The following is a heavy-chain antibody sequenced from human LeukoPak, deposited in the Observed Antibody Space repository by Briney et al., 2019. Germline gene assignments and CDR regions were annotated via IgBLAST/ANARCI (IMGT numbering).Heavy chain of an antibody. CDR1: GFTFNNYW. CDR3: VREDDVKVPAHRGDWFDP. J-gene: IGHJ5*02. D-gene: IGHD2-2*01. CDR2: IKRDGSEK. Sequence: TGGSLRLSCVVSGFTFNNYWMSWVRQAPGKGLEWVANIKRDGSEKNYVDSVKGRFTISRDNAKNSLYLQMNSLRAEDTSVYYCVREDDVKVPAHRGDWFDPWGQGTLVTVPS. V-gene: IGHV3-7*01.